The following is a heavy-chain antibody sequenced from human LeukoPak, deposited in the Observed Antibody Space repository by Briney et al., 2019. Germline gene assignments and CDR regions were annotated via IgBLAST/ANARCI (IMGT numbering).Heavy chain of an antibody. J-gene: IGHJ4*02. CDR3: GRLVRGGTFDY. Sequence: SETLSLTCTVSGGSISSGSYYWSWIRQPAGKGLEWIGRIYTSGSTNYNPSLKSRVTISVDTSKNQFSLKLSSVTAADTAVYYCGRLVRGGTFDYWGQGTLVTVSS. CDR1: GGSISSGSYY. V-gene: IGHV4-61*02. D-gene: IGHD3-10*01. CDR2: IYTSGST.